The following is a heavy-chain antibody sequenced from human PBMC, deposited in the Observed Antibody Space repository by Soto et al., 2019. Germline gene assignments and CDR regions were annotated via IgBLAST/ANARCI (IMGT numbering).Heavy chain of an antibody. CDR3: ARGPDDSDVPRWDY. Sequence: QVQLVQSGAEVRKPGAAVRLSCETSGYNFNQYYIHWVRQAPGQRLELLGIINLSGGTTEYAHKFRGGVTVTGDTSPSTAYMQLSSLRSEDTAVYFCARGPDDSDVPRWDYWGQGTLVTVSS. CDR1: GYNFNQYY. V-gene: IGHV1-46*02. D-gene: IGHD4-17*01. CDR2: INLSGGTT. J-gene: IGHJ4*02.